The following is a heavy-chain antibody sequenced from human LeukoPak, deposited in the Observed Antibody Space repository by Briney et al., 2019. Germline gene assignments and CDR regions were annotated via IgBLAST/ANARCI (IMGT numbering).Heavy chain of an antibody. J-gene: IGHJ4*02. CDR1: GFTFSSYV. CDR3: ATGSRRGYGGNSDPGFDY. CDR2: TWYDGSNK. V-gene: IGHV3-33*08. D-gene: IGHD4-23*01. Sequence: GGSLRLSCVASGFTFSSYVMSWVRQAPGKGLEWVAVTWYDGSNKYYADSVKGRLTSSRDNSKNTLHLQMDSLRAEDTAVYYCATGSRRGYGGNSDPGFDYWGQGTLVTVSS.